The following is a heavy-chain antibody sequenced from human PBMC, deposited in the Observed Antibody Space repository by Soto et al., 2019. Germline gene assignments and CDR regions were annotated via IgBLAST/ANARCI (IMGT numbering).Heavy chain of an antibody. Sequence: SVKVSCKASGGTFSSYAISWVRHAPGQGLEWMGGIIPIFGTANYAQKFQGRVTITADESTSTAYMELSSLRSEDTAVYYCARSTAGFGELGFDYWGQGTLVTVSS. J-gene: IGHJ4*02. CDR3: ARSTAGFGELGFDY. D-gene: IGHD3-10*01. CDR2: IIPIFGTA. CDR1: GGTFSSYA. V-gene: IGHV1-69*13.